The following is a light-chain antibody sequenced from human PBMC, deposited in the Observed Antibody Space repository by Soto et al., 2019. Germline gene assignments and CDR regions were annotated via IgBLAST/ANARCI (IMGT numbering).Light chain of an antibody. CDR2: DAS. Sequence: EIVLTQSPATLSLSPGERATLSCRASQSVSSYLAWYQQKPGQAPRLLMYDASNRATDIPARFSGSGSGTDITITSSRLAADDFAVYYCQQRSTSYSFGPGTKVDIK. J-gene: IGKJ3*01. V-gene: IGKV3-11*01. CDR1: QSVSSY. CDR3: QQRSTSYS.